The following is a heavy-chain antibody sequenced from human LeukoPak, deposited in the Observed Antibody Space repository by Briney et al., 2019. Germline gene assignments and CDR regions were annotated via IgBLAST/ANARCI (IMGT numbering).Heavy chain of an antibody. D-gene: IGHD3-3*01. J-gene: IGHJ4*02. CDR2: ITGGGGST. Sequence: GGSLRLSCVASGFTFYNFAMSWVRQAPGKGLEWVSLITGGGGSTDYADSVKGRFTISRDNSKNTLYLQMNSLRVEDTATYYCAKDGRSGAPFDRWGQGTLVTVSS. CDR1: GFTFYNFA. V-gene: IGHV3-23*01. CDR3: AKDGRSGAPFDR.